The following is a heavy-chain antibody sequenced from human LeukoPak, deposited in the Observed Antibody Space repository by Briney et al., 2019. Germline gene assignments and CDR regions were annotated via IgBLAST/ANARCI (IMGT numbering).Heavy chain of an antibody. J-gene: IGHJ6*02. CDR3: ARDITPVYYDFWSGYSDYYYGMDV. D-gene: IGHD3-3*01. V-gene: IGHV1-2*02. Sequence: ASVKVSCKASGYTFTGYYMHWVRQAPGQGLDWMGWINPNSGGTNYAQKFQGRVTMTRDTSISTAYMELSRLRSDDTAVYYCARDITPVYYDFWSGYSDYYYGMDVWGQGTTVTVSS. CDR2: INPNSGGT. CDR1: GYTFTGYY.